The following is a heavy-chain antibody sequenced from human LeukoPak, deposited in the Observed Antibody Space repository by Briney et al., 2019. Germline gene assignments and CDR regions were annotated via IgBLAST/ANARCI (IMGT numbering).Heavy chain of an antibody. Sequence: PGGSLRLSCAASGFTFSSYAMSWVRQATGKGLEWVSSISGSGGSTYYADSVKGRFTISRDNSKNTLYLQMNSLRAEDTAVYYCAKENGYSSSCFDYWGQGALVTVSS. CDR1: GFTFSSYA. D-gene: IGHD6-13*01. V-gene: IGHV3-23*01. CDR2: ISGSGGST. J-gene: IGHJ4*02. CDR3: AKENGYSSSCFDY.